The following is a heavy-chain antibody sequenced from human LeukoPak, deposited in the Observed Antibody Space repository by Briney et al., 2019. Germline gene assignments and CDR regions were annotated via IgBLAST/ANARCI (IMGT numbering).Heavy chain of an antibody. J-gene: IGHJ3*02. Sequence: PGGSLRLSCAASGFTVSSNYMSWVRQAPGKGLEWVSVLHSGGTTYYTDSVKGRFTISRDNSKNTLYLQMNSLRAEDTAVYYYTRDRTFDIWGQGTMVTVSS. V-gene: IGHV3-66*01. CDR2: LHSGGTT. CDR3: TRDRTFDI. CDR1: GFTVSSNY.